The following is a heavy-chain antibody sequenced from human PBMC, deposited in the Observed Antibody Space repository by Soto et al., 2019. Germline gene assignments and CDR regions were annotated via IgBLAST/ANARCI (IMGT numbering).Heavy chain of an antibody. CDR3: ARGLIAARPSYYYYRMDV. D-gene: IGHD6-6*01. J-gene: IGHJ6*02. CDR1: GDSVSSNSAA. Sequence: SQTLSLTCAISGDSVSSNSAAWNWIRQSPSRGLEWLGRTYYRSKWYNDYAVSVKSRITINPDTSKNQFSLQLNSVTPEDTAVYYCARGLIAARPSYYYYRMDVWGQGTTVPVSS. V-gene: IGHV6-1*01. CDR2: TYYRSKWYN.